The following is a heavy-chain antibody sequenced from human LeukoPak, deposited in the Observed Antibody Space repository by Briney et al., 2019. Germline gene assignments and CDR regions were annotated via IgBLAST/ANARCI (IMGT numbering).Heavy chain of an antibody. CDR3: AKDGGLHLYYYYNYMDI. CDR1: GFTFNSYG. CDR2: IRYDGSYE. J-gene: IGHJ6*03. Sequence: GGSLRLSCAASGFTFNSYGMNWVRQAPGKGLEWVAFIRYDGSYEYYADSVKGRFTISRDNSKTTLYLQMNSLRSEDTAVYYCAKDGGLHLYYYYNYMDIWGKGTTVTVSS. D-gene: IGHD5-24*01. V-gene: IGHV3-30*02.